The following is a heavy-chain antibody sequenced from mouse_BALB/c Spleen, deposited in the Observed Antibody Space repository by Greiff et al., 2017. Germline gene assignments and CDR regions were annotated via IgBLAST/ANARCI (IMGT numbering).Heavy chain of an antibody. CDR1: GYSITSGYS. V-gene: IGHV3-1*02. CDR2: IHYSGST. J-gene: IGHJ4*01. CDR3: ATYDYDGPYAMDY. Sequence: VQLHQSGPDLVKPSQSLSLTCTVTGYSITSGYSWHWIRQFPGNKLEWMGYIHYSGSTNYNPSLKSRISITRDTSKNQFFLQLNSVTTEDTATYYCATYDYDGPYAMDYWGQGTSVTVSS. D-gene: IGHD2-4*01.